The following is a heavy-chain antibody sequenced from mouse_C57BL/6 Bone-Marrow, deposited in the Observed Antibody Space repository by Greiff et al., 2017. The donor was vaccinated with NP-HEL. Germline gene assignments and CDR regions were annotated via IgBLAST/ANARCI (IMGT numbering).Heavy chain of an antibody. CDR1: GFTFSDYS. J-gene: IGHJ4*01. CDR3: AREGGLRRRTYAMDY. V-gene: IGHV5-16*01. D-gene: IGHD2-4*01. CDR2: INYDGSST. Sequence: EVMLVESEGGLVQPGSSMKLSCTASGFTFSDYSMAWVRQVPEQGLEWVANINYDGSSTYYLDSLKSRFIISRDNAKNILYLQMSSLKSEDTATYYCAREGGLRRRTYAMDYGGQGTSVTVSS.